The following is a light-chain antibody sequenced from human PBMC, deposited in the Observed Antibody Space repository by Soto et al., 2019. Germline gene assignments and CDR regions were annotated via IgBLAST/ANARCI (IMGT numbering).Light chain of an antibody. Sequence: EIVMTQSPATLSVSPGERATLSCRASQSVSSNLAWFQQKPGQAPRLLIYGASTRDTGIPARFSGSGSGTEFTLTISSLQSEDFAVYHCQQYNKWPPTFGQGTKLDIK. CDR3: QQYNKWPPT. V-gene: IGKV3-15*01. J-gene: IGKJ1*01. CDR2: GAS. CDR1: QSVSSN.